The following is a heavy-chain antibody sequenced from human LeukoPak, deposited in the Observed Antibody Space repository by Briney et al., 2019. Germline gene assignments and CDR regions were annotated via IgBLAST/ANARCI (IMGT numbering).Heavy chain of an antibody. CDR3: ARGWSSSEMGYYMDV. J-gene: IGHJ6*03. D-gene: IGHD6-6*01. CDR1: GGSISSGDYY. CDR2: IYYSGST. V-gene: IGHV4-30-4*08. Sequence: SETLSLTCTVSGGSISSGDYYWSWIRQPPGKGLEWIGYIYYSGSTYYNPSLKSRVTISVDTSKNQFSLKLSSVTAADTAVYYCARGWSSSEMGYYMDVWGKGTTVTVSS.